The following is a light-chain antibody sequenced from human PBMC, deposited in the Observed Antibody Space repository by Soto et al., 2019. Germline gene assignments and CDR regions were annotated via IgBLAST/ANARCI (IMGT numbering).Light chain of an antibody. CDR3: QQYKHVPRT. CDR2: GAS. Sequence: IVMTQSPATLSVSPGERATLSCRVSQSVSSNLAWYQQKPGQAPRLLIYGASTRATGIPARFSGSGSGTEFNLTISRLQFEDFAVYYFQQYKHVPRTLGIWTQVEF. CDR1: QSVSSN. J-gene: IGKJ1*01. V-gene: IGKV3D-15*01.